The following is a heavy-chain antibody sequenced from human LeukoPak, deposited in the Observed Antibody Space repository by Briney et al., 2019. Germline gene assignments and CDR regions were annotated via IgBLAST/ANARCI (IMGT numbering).Heavy chain of an antibody. Sequence: PSETLSLTCTVSGGSISSYYWSWIRQPPGKGLEWIGTIYHSGSTYYNPSLKSRVTISVDTSKNQFSLKLSSVTAADTAVFYCARREWGYAVSVWGKGTTVIVSS. J-gene: IGHJ6*04. CDR1: GGSISSYY. V-gene: IGHV4-4*08. CDR2: IYHSGST. CDR3: ARREWGYAVSV. D-gene: IGHD2-2*01.